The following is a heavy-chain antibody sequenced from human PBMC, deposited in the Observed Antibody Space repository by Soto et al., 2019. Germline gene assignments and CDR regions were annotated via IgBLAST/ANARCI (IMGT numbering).Heavy chain of an antibody. J-gene: IGHJ4*02. CDR2: VSYTGST. CDR1: GDSLKSNSYS. D-gene: IGHD3-22*01. V-gene: IGHV4-61*01. CDR3: ARGDHDWGDDYGGYSYLHYFDF. Sequence: PSETLSLTCTVSGDSLKSNSYSWTWIRQSPGKGLQWIGSVSYTGSTNYNPSLEGRVTMSMDTSKHRFSLRLSSVTAADTAVYYCARGDHDWGDDYGGYSYLHYFDFWGQGTPVTVSS.